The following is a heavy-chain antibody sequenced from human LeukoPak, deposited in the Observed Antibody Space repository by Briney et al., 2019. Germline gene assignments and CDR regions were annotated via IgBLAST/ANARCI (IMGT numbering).Heavy chain of an antibody. D-gene: IGHD6-19*01. Sequence: GGSLRLSCAASGFTFSSYEMNWVRQAPGKGLEWVANIKQDGSEKYYVDSVKGRFTISRDNAKNSLYLQMNSLRAEDTAVYYCAKDLPAVAGTVGWDVWGKGTTVTVSS. V-gene: IGHV3-7*03. J-gene: IGHJ6*04. CDR1: GFTFSSYE. CDR2: IKQDGSEK. CDR3: AKDLPAVAGTVGWDV.